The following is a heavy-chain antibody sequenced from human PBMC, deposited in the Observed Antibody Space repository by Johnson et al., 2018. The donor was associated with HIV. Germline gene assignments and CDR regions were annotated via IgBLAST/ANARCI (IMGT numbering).Heavy chain of an antibody. Sequence: QVQLVESGGGVVQPGGSLRLSCAASGFTFSSYGMHWVRQAPGKGLEWVTFIRYDGSNKYYADSVKGRFTISRDNSKNTLYLQMNSLRAEDTAVYYCAKFPDTAMASDAFDIWGQGTMVTVSS. V-gene: IGHV3-30*02. CDR2: IRYDGSNK. D-gene: IGHD5-18*01. CDR3: AKFPDTAMASDAFDI. CDR1: GFTFSSYG. J-gene: IGHJ3*02.